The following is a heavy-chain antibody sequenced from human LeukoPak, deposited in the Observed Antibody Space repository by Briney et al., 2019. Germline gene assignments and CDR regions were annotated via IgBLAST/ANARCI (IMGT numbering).Heavy chain of an antibody. J-gene: IGHJ4*02. V-gene: IGHV3-30*02. Sequence: GGSLRLSCAASGFTFSDFGMHWVRQAPGKGLEWVAFIRHDGSDKYYADSVRGRFTISRDNSKNTVYLQMNSLRTEDTSVYYCAKERSASGGSCFLCFDDWGQGTLVTVSS. D-gene: IGHD2-15*01. CDR2: IRHDGSDK. CDR1: GFTFSDFG. CDR3: AKERSASGGSCFLCFDD.